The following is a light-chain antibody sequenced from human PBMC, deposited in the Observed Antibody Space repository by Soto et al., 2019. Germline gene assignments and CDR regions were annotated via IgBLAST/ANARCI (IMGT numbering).Light chain of an antibody. CDR2: DVT. V-gene: IGLV2-14*03. CDR1: SSDVGAYNY. Sequence: QSVLTQPASVSGSPGQSIAISCTGTSSDVGAYNYVSWYHQHPGKAPKLLIYDVTTRPSGVSNRFSGSKSGNTASLTISGLQADDEADYYCSSYTTSNTDVFGTGTKLTVL. CDR3: SSYTTSNTDV. J-gene: IGLJ1*01.